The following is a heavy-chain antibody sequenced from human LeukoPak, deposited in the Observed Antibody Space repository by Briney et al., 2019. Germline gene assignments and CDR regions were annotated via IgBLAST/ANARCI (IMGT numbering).Heavy chain of an antibody. CDR3: ARDQEGFDY. CDR1: GYTFTSNY. V-gene: IGHV1-46*01. CDR2: IYPRDGST. J-gene: IGHJ4*02. Sequence: ASVKVSCKASGYTFTSNYIHWVRQAPGQGLEWMGMIYPRDGSTSYAQKFQGRVTVTRDTSTSTVHMELSGLRSEDTAVYYCARDQEGFDYWGPGTLVTVSS.